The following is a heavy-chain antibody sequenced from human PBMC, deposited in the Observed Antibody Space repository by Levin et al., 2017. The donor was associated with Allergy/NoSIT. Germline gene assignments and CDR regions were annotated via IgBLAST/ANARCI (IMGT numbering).Heavy chain of an antibody. V-gene: IGHV4-39*01. Sequence: PSQTLSLTCTVSGGSISSSSYYWGWIRQPPGKGLEWIGSIYYSGSTYYNPSLKSRVTISVDTSKNQFSLKLSSVTAADTAVYYCARRDTADYWGQGTLVTVSS. J-gene: IGHJ4*02. CDR1: GGSISSSSYY. CDR3: ARRDTADY. CDR2: IYYSGST. D-gene: IGHD5-18*01.